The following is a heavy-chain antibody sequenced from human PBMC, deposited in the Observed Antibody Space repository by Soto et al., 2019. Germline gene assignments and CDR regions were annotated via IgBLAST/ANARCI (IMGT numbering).Heavy chain of an antibody. V-gene: IGHV3-74*01. CDR1: GFTFSSYW. CDR2: INGDGIST. Sequence: EVQLVESGGALVQPGGSLRLSCAASGFTFSSYWMHWVRQDPEKGLVWVSRINGDGISTSYADSVKGRFTISRDNAKDTLYLHMNSLGAEDTAVYYCARISQGTYCRGGSCYSDYWGQGTLVTVSS. D-gene: IGHD2-15*01. CDR3: ARISQGTYCRGGSCYSDY. J-gene: IGHJ4*02.